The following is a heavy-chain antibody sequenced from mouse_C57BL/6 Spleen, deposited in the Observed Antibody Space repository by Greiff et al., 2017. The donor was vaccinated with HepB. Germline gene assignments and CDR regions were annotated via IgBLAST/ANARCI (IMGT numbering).Heavy chain of an antibody. CDR1: GYTFTEYT. V-gene: IGHV1-62-2*01. D-gene: IGHD1-1*01. CDR2: FYPGSGSI. Sequence: VQLQQSGAELVKPGASVKLSCKASGYTFTEYTIHWVKQRSGQGLEWIGWFYPGSGSIKYNEKFKDKATLTADKSSSTVYMELSRLTSEDSAVYFCARHENDYSGSSSGAMDYWGQGTSVTVSS. CDR3: ARHENDYSGSSSGAMDY. J-gene: IGHJ4*01.